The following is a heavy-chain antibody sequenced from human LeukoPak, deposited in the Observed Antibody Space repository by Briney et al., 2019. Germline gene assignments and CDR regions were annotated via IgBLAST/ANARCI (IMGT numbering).Heavy chain of an antibody. D-gene: IGHD3-22*01. CDR1: GGSISSYY. V-gene: IGHV4-59*01. CDR3: ARFSYDSSGSNHYFDY. Sequence: PSETLSLTCTVSGGSISSYYWSWIRQPPGKGLEWIGYIYYSGSTNYNPSPKSRVTISVDTSKNQFSLKLSSVTTADTAVYYCARFSYDSSGSNHYFDYWGQGTLVTVSS. CDR2: IYYSGST. J-gene: IGHJ4*02.